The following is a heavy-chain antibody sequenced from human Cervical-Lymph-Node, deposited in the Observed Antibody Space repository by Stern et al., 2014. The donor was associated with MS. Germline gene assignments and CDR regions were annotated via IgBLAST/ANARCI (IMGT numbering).Heavy chain of an antibody. V-gene: IGHV4-30-4*01. CDR1: GGSISSGDYY. CDR2: IFYSGTT. Sequence: QVQLQESGPGLVKPSQTLSLTCTVSGGSISSGDYYWSWIRQPPGKGLEWIAYIFYSGTTYYNPSLNSRVTISVDTSKNQFSLKLSSVTAADTAVYYCARDCKVASYYGMDVWGQGTTVTVSS. CDR3: ARDCKVASYYGMDV. D-gene: IGHD2/OR15-2a*01. J-gene: IGHJ6*02.